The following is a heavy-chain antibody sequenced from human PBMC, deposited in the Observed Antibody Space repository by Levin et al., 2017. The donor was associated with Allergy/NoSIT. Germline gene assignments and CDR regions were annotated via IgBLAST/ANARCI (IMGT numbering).Heavy chain of an antibody. J-gene: IGHJ4*02. CDR2: IRSKAYGGTT. V-gene: IGHV3-49*03. Sequence: GGSLRLSCTASGFTFGDYAMSWFRQAPGKGLEWVSFIRSKAYGGTTEYAASVKGRFTISRDDSKSIAYLQMSSLKTEDTAVYYCARGMLTIFGILRRAYFDYWGQGTLVTVSS. CDR3: ARGMLTIFGILRRAYFDY. CDR1: GFTFGDYA. D-gene: IGHD3-3*01.